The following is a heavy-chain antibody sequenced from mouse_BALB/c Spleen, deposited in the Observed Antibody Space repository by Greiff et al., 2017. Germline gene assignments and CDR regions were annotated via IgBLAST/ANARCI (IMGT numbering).Heavy chain of an antibody. D-gene: IGHD2-1*01. Sequence: EVKLQESGPSLVKPSQTLSLTCSVTGDSITSGYWNWIRKFPGNKLEYMGYISYSGSTYYNPSLKSRISITRDTSKNQYYLQLNSVTTEDTATYYCARREDGNYYFDYWGQGTTLTVSS. V-gene: IGHV3-8*02. CDR3: ARREDGNYYFDY. CDR1: GDSITSGY. J-gene: IGHJ2*01. CDR2: ISYSGST.